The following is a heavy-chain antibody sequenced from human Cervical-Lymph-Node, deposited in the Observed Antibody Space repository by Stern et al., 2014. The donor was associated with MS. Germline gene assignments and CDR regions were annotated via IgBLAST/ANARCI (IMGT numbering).Heavy chain of an antibody. CDR1: GFTFSTYA. CDR2: ICDSGVYT. V-gene: IGHV3-23*04. CDR3: AKDLGRGVVVVPLYGLDV. Sequence: VQLDQSGGGLVQPGGSLRLSCAASGFTFSTYAFSWVRQAPGKGLEWGSSICDSGVYTYYADSVKGRFTISRDNSKSMLYLEMQSLRAEDTAVYHCAKDLGRGVVVVPLYGLDVWGQGTTVTVAS. J-gene: IGHJ6*02. D-gene: IGHD2-2*01.